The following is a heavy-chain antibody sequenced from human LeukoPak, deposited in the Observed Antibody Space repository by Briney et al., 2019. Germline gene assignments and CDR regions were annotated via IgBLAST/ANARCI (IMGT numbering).Heavy chain of an antibody. CDR1: GYTFTGYY. J-gene: IGHJ4*01. Sequence: GASVTVSCKASGYTFTGYYVHWVRQAPGQGLEWMGWINPNSGDTNYAQKFQGRVTMTRTTSISTAYMELTSLRSDDTAVYYCARSRPANYYGTDYWGQGTLVTVSS. D-gene: IGHD3-22*01. CDR2: INPNSGDT. CDR3: ARSRPANYYGTDY. V-gene: IGHV1-2*02.